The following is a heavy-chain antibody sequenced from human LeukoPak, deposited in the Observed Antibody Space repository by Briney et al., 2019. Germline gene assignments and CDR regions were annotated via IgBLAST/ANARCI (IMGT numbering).Heavy chain of an antibody. CDR1: GGSISSSSYY. CDR3: ARSGSGSYYGDYSDY. D-gene: IGHD1-26*01. J-gene: IGHJ4*02. V-gene: IGHV4-39*01. Sequence: SETLSLTCTVFGGSISSSSYYWGWIRQPPGKGLEYIGYMYYTGSTYYNPSLKSRVTISVDRPKSQFSLELSSVTAADTAVYYCARSGSGSYYGDYSDYWGQGFLVTVSS. CDR2: MYYTGST.